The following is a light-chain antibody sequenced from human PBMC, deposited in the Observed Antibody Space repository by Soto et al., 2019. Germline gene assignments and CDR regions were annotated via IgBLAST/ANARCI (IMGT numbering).Light chain of an antibody. CDR1: QSISSR. CDR2: DAS. J-gene: IGKJ4*01. Sequence: DIQMTQSPSTLSASVGDRVTITCRASQSISSRLAWYQQKPGKAPKILICDASNLESGVPSRFSGSGSGTEFTLTISSLQPDDFATYYCQQYNSYSLTFGGGTKVEIK. V-gene: IGKV1-5*01. CDR3: QQYNSYSLT.